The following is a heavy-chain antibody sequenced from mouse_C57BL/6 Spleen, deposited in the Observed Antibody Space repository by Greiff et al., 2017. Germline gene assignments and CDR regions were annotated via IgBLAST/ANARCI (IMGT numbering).Heavy chain of an antibody. D-gene: IGHD1-2*01. J-gene: IGHJ3*01. CDR3: ARGHYYGYAWFAY. Sequence: QVQLQQPGAELVRPGSSVKLSCKASGYTFTSYWMHWVKQRPIQGLEWIGNIDPSDSETHYNQKFKDKATLTVDKSSSTAYMQLSSLTSEDSAVYYGARGHYYGYAWFAYWGQGTLVTVSA. CDR1: GYTFTSYW. V-gene: IGHV1-52*01. CDR2: IDPSDSET.